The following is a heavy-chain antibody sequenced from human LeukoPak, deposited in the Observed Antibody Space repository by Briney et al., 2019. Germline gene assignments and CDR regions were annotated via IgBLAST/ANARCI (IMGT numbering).Heavy chain of an antibody. CDR3: ARYGVSYAYDY. CDR2: IYYSRSP. J-gene: IGHJ4*02. CDR1: GASISGHY. V-gene: IGHV4-59*11. D-gene: IGHD4-17*01. Sequence: KSSEPLSLTCTVSGASISGHYWSWFRQPPGKGLEWIGQIYYSRSPNYDPSLKSRVTMSVDTSKNQFSLKLISVTAADTAVYYCARYGVSYAYDYQGQGILATVSS.